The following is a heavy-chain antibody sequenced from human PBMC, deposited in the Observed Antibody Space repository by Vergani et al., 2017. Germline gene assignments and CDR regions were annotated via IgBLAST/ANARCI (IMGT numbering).Heavy chain of an antibody. CDR3: ARHTIYTDS. Sequence: EVELVQSGPEMRKPGESLKISCKGSEYSFGNYWIGWVRQMPGKGLEWMGIIYPADSDTRYSPSFQGQVTISADKSTSTAFLQWDSLKASDTALYYCARHTIYTDSWGQGTLVTVSS. V-gene: IGHV5-51*01. CDR2: IYPADSDT. CDR1: EYSFGNYW. J-gene: IGHJ4*02. D-gene: IGHD3-3*01.